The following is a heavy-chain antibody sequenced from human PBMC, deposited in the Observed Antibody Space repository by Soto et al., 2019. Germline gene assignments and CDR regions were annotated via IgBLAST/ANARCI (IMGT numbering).Heavy chain of an antibody. D-gene: IGHD2-15*01. CDR1: GFTFSSYS. Sequence: PVGSLRLSCAASGFTFSSYSMNWVRQAPGKGLEWVSSISSSSGYIYYADSVKGRFTISRDNAKNSLYLQMNSLRAEDTAVYYCAKGVGTYYHYGMDVWGQGTTVTVSS. CDR2: ISSSSGYI. J-gene: IGHJ6*02. CDR3: AKGVGTYYHYGMDV. V-gene: IGHV3-21*01.